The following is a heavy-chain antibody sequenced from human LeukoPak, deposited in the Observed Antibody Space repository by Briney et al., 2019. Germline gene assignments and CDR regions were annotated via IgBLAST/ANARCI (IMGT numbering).Heavy chain of an antibody. CDR2: IYYSGST. D-gene: IGHD5-12*01. Sequence: SETLSLTCTVSGGSISSGGYYWSWIRQHPGKGLEWIGYIYYSGSTYYNPSLKSRVTISVDTSKNQFSLKLSSVTAADTAVYYCARGPYRGKEGDYWGQGTLVTVSS. J-gene: IGHJ4*02. V-gene: IGHV4-31*03. CDR3: ARGPYRGKEGDY. CDR1: GGSISSGGYY.